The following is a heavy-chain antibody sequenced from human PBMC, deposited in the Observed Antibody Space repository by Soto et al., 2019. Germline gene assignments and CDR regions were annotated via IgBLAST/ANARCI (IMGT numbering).Heavy chain of an antibody. V-gene: IGHV1-2*02. J-gene: IGHJ6*02. CDR2: INPNSGGT. D-gene: IGHD6-13*01. Sequence: ASVKVSCKASGYTFTGYYMHWVRQAPGQGLEWMGWINPNSGGTNYAQKFQGRVTMTRDTSISTAYMELSRLRSDDTAVYYCARGRGSSSWYGYYYYGMDVWGQGTTVTVS. CDR1: GYTFTGYY. CDR3: ARGRGSSSWYGYYYYGMDV.